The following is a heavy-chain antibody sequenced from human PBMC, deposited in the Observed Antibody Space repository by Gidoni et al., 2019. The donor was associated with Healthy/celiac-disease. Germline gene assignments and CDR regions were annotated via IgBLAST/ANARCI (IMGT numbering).Heavy chain of an antibody. J-gene: IGHJ3*02. CDR2: ISSSSSTI. Sequence: EVQLVESGGGLVQPGGSLRLSCAASGFTFSSYSMNWVRQAPGKGLEWVSYISSSSSTIYYADSVKGRFTISRDNAKNSLYLQMNSLRDEDTAVYYCARGHPIVVGTAGAFDIWGQGTMVTVSS. V-gene: IGHV3-48*02. D-gene: IGHD3-22*01. CDR3: ARGHPIVVGTAGAFDI. CDR1: GFTFSSYS.